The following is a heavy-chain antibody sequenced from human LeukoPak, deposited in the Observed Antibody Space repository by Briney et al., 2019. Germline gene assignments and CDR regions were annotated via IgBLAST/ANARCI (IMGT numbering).Heavy chain of an antibody. V-gene: IGHV3-53*01. J-gene: IGHJ4*02. Sequence: GGSLRLSCAASGFTVSSNYMSWVRQAPGKGLEWVSVIYSGGSTYYTDSVKGRFTISRDNSKNTLYLQMNSLRAEDTAVYYCAKDFYDFWSGYYDWGQGTLVTVSS. CDR3: AKDFYDFWSGYYD. CDR2: IYSGGST. D-gene: IGHD3-3*01. CDR1: GFTVSSNY.